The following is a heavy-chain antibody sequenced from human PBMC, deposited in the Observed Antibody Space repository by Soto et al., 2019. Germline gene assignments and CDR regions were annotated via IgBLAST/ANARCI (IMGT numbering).Heavy chain of an antibody. V-gene: IGHV1-18*01. CDR2: ISAYNGNT. D-gene: IGHD6-19*01. J-gene: IGHJ4*02. CDR1: GYTFTSYG. Sequence: GASVKVSCKASGYTFTSYGISWVRQAPGQGLEWMGWISAYNGNTNYAQKLQGRVTMTTDTSTSTAYMELRSLRSDDTAVYYCARDHSVAVAGTWYFDYWGQGTLVTVSS. CDR3: ARDHSVAVAGTWYFDY.